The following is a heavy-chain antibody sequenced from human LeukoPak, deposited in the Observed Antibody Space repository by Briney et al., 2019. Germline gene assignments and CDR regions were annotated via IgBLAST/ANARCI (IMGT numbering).Heavy chain of an antibody. D-gene: IGHD5-18*01. J-gene: IGHJ4*02. CDR2: ISGSGGST. Sequence: PGGSLRLSCAASGFTFSSYAMTWVRQAPGKGLEWVSAISGSGGSTYYADSVKGRFTISRDNSKNTLCLQMNSLRADDTAVYYCAKGRYSYGYQRVDYWGQGTLVTVSS. CDR1: GFTFSSYA. CDR3: AKGRYSYGYQRVDY. V-gene: IGHV3-23*01.